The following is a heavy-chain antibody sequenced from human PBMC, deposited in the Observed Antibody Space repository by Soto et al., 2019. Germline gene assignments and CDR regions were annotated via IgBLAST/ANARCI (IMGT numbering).Heavy chain of an antibody. J-gene: IGHJ6*02. CDR2: IWYDGSNK. D-gene: IGHD6-13*01. Sequence: QVQLVESGGGVVQPGRSLRLSCAASGFTFSSYGMHWVRQAPGKGLEWVAVIWYDGSNKYYADSVKGRFTISRDNSMNTLYLQMNSLRAYDTVVYYCARDRGIAAAYYYYGMDVWGQGTTVTGSS. CDR3: ARDRGIAAAYYYYGMDV. CDR1: GFTFSSYG. V-gene: IGHV3-33*01.